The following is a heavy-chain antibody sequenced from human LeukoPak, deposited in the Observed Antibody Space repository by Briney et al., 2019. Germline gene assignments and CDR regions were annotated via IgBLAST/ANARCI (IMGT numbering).Heavy chain of an antibody. V-gene: IGHV1-2*04. J-gene: IGHJ5*02. CDR2: INPNSGGT. CDR3: ARDLISGWTGAWFDP. D-gene: IGHD6-19*01. CDR1: GYTFTGYY. Sequence: GASVKVSCKASGYTFTGYYMHWVRQAPGQGLEWMGWINPNSGGTNYAQKFQGWVTMTRDTSISTAYMELSRLRSDDTAVYYCARDLISGWTGAWFDPWGQGTLVTVSS.